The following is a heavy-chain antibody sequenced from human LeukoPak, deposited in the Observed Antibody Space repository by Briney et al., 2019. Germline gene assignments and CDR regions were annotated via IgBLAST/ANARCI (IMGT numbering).Heavy chain of an antibody. CDR2: INPNSGGT. Sequence: SVTVSCKASGYTFTGYYMQWVRQAPAPGLEWMGRINPNSGGTNYAQKFQGRVTMTRDTSISTAYMELSRLRSDDTAVYYCARTVGIQLWLLGYWGQGTLVTVSS. D-gene: IGHD5-18*01. J-gene: IGHJ4*02. CDR1: GYTFTGYY. CDR3: ARTVGIQLWLLGY. V-gene: IGHV1-2*06.